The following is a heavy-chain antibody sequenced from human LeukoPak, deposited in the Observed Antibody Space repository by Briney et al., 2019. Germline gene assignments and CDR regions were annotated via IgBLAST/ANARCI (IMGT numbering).Heavy chain of an antibody. V-gene: IGHV4-59*08. CDR1: GVSINSHY. Sequence: SETLSLTCTVSGVSINSHYWSWIRQSPGKGLEWIAYGHYSGTTNYNPSLKSRVTISVGTSKNQFSLKLTSVSAADTAMYYCARHGTGTGYPLDYWGLGTLVTVSS. CDR2: GHYSGTT. J-gene: IGHJ4*02. CDR3: ARHGTGTGYPLDY. D-gene: IGHD3/OR15-3a*01.